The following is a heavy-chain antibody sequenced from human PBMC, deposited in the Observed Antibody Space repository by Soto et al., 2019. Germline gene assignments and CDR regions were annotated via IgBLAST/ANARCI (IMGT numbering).Heavy chain of an antibody. D-gene: IGHD2-2*02. V-gene: IGHV1-69*13. CDR3: ARVYCSSTSRYSYYYYGMDV. CDR2: IIPIFGTA. Sequence: SVKVSCKASGGTFSSYAISWVRQAPGQGLEWMGGIIPIFGTANYAQKFQGRVTITADESTSTAYMELSSLRSEDTAVYYCARVYCSSTSRYSYYYYGMDVWGQGTTVTVSS. J-gene: IGHJ6*02. CDR1: GGTFSSYA.